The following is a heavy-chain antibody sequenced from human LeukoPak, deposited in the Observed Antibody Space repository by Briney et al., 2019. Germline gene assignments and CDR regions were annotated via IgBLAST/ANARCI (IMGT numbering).Heavy chain of an antibody. CDR3: ARSLIVVVTAAWYFDL. CDR1: GGSISSSSYY. CDR2: IYYSGST. J-gene: IGHJ2*01. Sequence: PSETLSLTCTVSGGSISSSSYYWGWIRQPPGKGLEWIGSIYYSGSTYYNPSLKSRVTISVDTSKNQFSLKLSSVTAADTAVYYCARSLIVVVTAAWYFDLWGRGTPVTVSP. V-gene: IGHV4-39*01. D-gene: IGHD2-21*02.